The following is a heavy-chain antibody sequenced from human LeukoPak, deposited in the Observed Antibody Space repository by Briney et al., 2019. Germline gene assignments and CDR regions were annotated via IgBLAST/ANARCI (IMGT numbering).Heavy chain of an antibody. CDR3: ARVLMRRGYSGYDTFDY. D-gene: IGHD5-12*01. CDR2: INPNSGGT. V-gene: IGHV1-2*02. J-gene: IGHJ4*02. CDR1: GYAITGYY. Sequence: ASVKVSCKASGYAITGYYMHWVRQAPGQGLEWMGWINPNSGGTNYAQKFQGRVTMTRDTSISTAYMELSRLRSDDTAVYYCARVLMRRGYSGYDTFDYWGQGTLVTVSS.